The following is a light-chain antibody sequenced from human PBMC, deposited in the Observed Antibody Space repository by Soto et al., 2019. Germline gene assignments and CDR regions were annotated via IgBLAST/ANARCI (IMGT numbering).Light chain of an antibody. CDR3: GTWDKSLSAGV. Sequence: QLVLTQPPSVSGAPGQRVTISCTGSSSNIGAGYDVHWYQQLPGTAPKLLIYGNSNRPSGVPDRFSGSKSGTSATLGITGLQTGDEADYYCGTWDKSLSAGVFGGGTKLTVL. V-gene: IGLV1-40*01. J-gene: IGLJ3*02. CDR1: SSNIGAGYD. CDR2: GNS.